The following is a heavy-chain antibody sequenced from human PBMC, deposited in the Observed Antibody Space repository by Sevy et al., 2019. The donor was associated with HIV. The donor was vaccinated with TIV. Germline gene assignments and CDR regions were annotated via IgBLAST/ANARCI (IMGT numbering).Heavy chain of an antibody. D-gene: IGHD3-22*01. V-gene: IGHV4-4*07. Sequence: SETLSLTCTVSGGSISSYYWSWIRQPARKGLEWIGRIYTSGSTNYNPSLKSRVTMSVDTSKNQFSLKLSSVTAADTAVYYCARDTYYYDSSGYSYYYGMDVWGQGTTVTVSS. CDR1: GGSISSYY. J-gene: IGHJ6*02. CDR3: ARDTYYYDSSGYSYYYGMDV. CDR2: IYTSGST.